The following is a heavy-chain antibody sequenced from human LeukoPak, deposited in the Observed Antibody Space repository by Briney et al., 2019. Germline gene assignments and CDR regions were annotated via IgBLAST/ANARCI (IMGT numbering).Heavy chain of an antibody. V-gene: IGHV3-23*01. J-gene: IGHJ4*02. CDR1: GFIFSSYA. Sequence: QSGGSLRLSCAASGFIFSSYAMSWVRQAPGKGLECVSAISGSGGSTYYADSVKGRFTISRDNSKNTQYLQMNSLRAEDTAVYYCAKDISSGWILDYWGQGTLVTVSS. D-gene: IGHD6-19*01. CDR3: AKDISSGWILDY. CDR2: ISGSGGST.